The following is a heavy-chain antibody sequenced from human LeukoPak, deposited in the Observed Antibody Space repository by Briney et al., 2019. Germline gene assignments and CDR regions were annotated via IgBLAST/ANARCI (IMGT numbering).Heavy chain of an antibody. J-gene: IGHJ3*02. CDR2: ISYDGSNK. Sequence: GGSLRLSCAASGFTFSSYGMHWVRQAPGKGLEWVAVISYDGSNKYYADSVKGRFTISRDNSKNTLYLQMNSLRAEDTAVYYCAKNQGRDYYDSSGYYFTALDIWGQGTMVTVSS. D-gene: IGHD3-22*01. V-gene: IGHV3-30*18. CDR3: AKNQGRDYYDSSGYYFTALDI. CDR1: GFTFSSYG.